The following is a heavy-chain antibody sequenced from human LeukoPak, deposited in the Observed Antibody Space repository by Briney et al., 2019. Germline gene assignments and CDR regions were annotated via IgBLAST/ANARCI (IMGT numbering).Heavy chain of an antibody. D-gene: IGHD6-19*01. CDR2: FYHSGIT. J-gene: IGHJ5*02. CDR3: ARRKGGAVAGRRCWFDP. CDR1: GYSISSGYF. V-gene: IGHV4-38-2*02. Sequence: SETLSLTCTVSGYSISSGYFWGWIRQPPGKGLEWIGSFYHSGITNYNPSLKSRVTISVDTSKNQFSLKLSSVTAADTAVYYCARRKGGAVAGRRCWFDPWGQGTLVTVSS.